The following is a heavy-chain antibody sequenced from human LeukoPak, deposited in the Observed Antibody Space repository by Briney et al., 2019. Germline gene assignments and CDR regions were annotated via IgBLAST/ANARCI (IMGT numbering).Heavy chain of an antibody. CDR1: GFTFSSYA. Sequence: GGSLRLSCAASGFTFSSYAMSWVRQAPGKGLEWVSAISGSGGSTYYADSVKGRLTISRDNSKNTLFLQMNSLRAEDTAVYYCAKDSPIGVTMFCAGLDYWGQGTLVTVSS. CDR3: AKDSPIGVTMFCAGLDY. CDR2: ISGSGGST. D-gene: IGHD3-10*02. V-gene: IGHV3-23*01. J-gene: IGHJ4*02.